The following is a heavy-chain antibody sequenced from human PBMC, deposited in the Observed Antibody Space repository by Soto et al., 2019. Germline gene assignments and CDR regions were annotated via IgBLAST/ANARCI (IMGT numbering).Heavy chain of an antibody. Sequence: QCSRKGLEWVSLISWDGGSTYYADSVKGRFTISRDNSKNSLYLQMNSLRTEDTPLYYCAKSVFEHTPTTYIYTLALRGALPIAVQ. CDR2: ISWDGGST. D-gene: IGHD3-3*02. CDR3: AKSVFEHTPTTYIYTLALRGALPIAVQ. J-gene: IGHJ1*01. V-gene: IGHV3-43*01.